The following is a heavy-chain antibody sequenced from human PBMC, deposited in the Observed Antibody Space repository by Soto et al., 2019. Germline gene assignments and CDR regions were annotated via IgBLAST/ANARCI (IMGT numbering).Heavy chain of an antibody. V-gene: IGHV6-1*01. CDR3: ARVDLRRSSLFWFDP. D-gene: IGHD6-6*01. CDR1: GDSVSSNSAA. CDR2: TYYRSKWYD. Sequence: QTLSLTCVISGDSVSSNSAAWNWIRQSPSRGLEWLGRTYYRSKWYDDYAVSVRSRITINPDTSKNQFSLQLNSVTPEDTAVYYCARVDLRRSSLFWFDPWGQGTLVTVSS. J-gene: IGHJ5*02.